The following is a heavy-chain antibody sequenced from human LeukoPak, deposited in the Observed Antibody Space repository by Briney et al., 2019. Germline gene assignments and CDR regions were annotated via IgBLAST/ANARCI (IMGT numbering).Heavy chain of an antibody. CDR1: GYSFTSYW. CDR2: IYPGDSDT. CDR3: ARLRGIAAAAPDY. J-gene: IGHJ4*02. V-gene: IGHV5-51*01. D-gene: IGHD6-13*01. Sequence: GESLKISCKGSGYSFTSYWIGWVRQMPGKGLEWMGIIYPGDSDTRYSPSFQGQVTISADKSIRTADLQWSSLKASDTAMYYCARLRGIAAAAPDYWGQGTLVTVSS.